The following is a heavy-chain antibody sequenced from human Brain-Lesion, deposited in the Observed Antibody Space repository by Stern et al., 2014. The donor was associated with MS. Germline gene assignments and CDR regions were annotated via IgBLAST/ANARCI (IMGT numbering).Heavy chain of an antibody. CDR2: IFKSGSP. J-gene: IGHJ6*02. D-gene: IGHD2-2*01. CDR3: ARGRVVPGFQYYATDV. Sequence: QLQLQESGPGLVKPSQTLSLSCTVSGGSISSGGYYWSWIRQPAGKGLEWIGRIFKSGSPSYNPSLKSRVTISIDTSKNQFSLRLNSMTAADTAVYYCARGRVVPGFQYYATDVWGQGTTVIVSS. CDR1: GGSISSGGYY. V-gene: IGHV4-61*02.